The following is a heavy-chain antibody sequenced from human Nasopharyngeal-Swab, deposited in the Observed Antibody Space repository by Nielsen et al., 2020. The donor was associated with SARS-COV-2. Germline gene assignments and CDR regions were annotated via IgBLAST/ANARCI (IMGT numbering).Heavy chain of an antibody. Sequence: GSLRLSCAVSGGSISSGYYWGWVRQPPGKGLEWIGNIYHSETTYYNPSLKSRVTISIDTSKNQFSLKLSSVTAADTAVYYCARIRVGGNYAFENWGQGTLVTVSS. J-gene: IGHJ4*02. V-gene: IGHV4-38-2*01. CDR1: GGSISSGYY. CDR2: IYHSETT. D-gene: IGHD1-26*01. CDR3: ARIRVGGNYAFEN.